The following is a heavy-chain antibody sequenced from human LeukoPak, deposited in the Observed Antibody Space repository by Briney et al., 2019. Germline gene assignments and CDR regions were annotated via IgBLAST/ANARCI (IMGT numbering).Heavy chain of an antibody. D-gene: IGHD4-17*01. V-gene: IGHV3-30*03. J-gene: IGHJ4*02. CDR1: GFTFSSYG. CDR2: ISYDGSNK. Sequence: GGSLRLSCAASGFTFSSYGMHWVRQAPGKGLEWVAVISYDGSNKYYADSVKGRFTISRDNSKNTLYLQMNSLRAEDTAVYYCATDYGEYFDYWGQGTLVTASS. CDR3: ATDYGEYFDY.